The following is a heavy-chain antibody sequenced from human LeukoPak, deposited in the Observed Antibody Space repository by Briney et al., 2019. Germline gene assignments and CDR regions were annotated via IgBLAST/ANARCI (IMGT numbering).Heavy chain of an antibody. CDR3: ARELGSAFDI. CDR1: GGSISSSNW. Sequence: SETLSLTCAVSGGSISSSNWWSWVRQPPGKGLEWIGEIYHSGSTNYNPSLKSRVTISVDKSKNQFSLMVRSVTAADTALYYCARELGSAFDIWGQGIMVIVSS. J-gene: IGHJ3*02. V-gene: IGHV4-4*02. CDR2: IYHSGST. D-gene: IGHD3-3*02.